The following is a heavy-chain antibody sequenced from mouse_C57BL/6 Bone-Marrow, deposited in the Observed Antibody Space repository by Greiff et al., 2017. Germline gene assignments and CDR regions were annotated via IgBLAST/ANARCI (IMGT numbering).Heavy chain of an antibody. CDR1: GYPFTSYW. J-gene: IGHJ2*01. D-gene: IGHD1-1*01. CDR2: IAPSDSYT. V-gene: IGHV1-69*01. CDR3: ARGRSYGY. Sequence: QVQLQQPVAELVMPGASVKLSCQASGYPFTSYWMHWVKQRPGQGLAWIGEIAPSDSYTNYNQQFKGKSTLTVDNSSSTAYMQLSSLTSEDAAVYYCARGRSYGYWGQGTTLTVSS.